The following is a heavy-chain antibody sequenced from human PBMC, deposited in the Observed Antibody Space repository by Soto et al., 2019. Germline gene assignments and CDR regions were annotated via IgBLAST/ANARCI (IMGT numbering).Heavy chain of an antibody. D-gene: IGHD6-13*01. CDR1: CVSISSGNS. J-gene: IGHJ4*02. CDR2: IYHSGST. CDR3: ASASSSPPGLDY. Sequence: SAPLSLTCAASCVSISSGNSWRWFRQPPGKGLEWIGEIYHSGSTNYNPSLKSRVTISVDKSKNQFSLKLSSVTAADTAVYYCASASSSPPGLDYWGQGTLVTVS. V-gene: IGHV4-4*02.